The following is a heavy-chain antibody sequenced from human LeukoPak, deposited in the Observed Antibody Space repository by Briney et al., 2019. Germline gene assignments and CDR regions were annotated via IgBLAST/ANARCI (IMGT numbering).Heavy chain of an antibody. J-gene: IGHJ4*02. CDR2: IYPGDSDT. Sequence: GESLKISCKGSGYSFSSYWNGWVRQMPGKGLEWMGIIYPGDSDTRYSPSFQGQVTISADKSISTAYLQWSILKASDTAMYYCARRDGYDSTTFDYWGQGTLVTVSS. D-gene: IGHD5-24*01. CDR1: GYSFSSYW. V-gene: IGHV5-51*01. CDR3: ARRDGYDSTTFDY.